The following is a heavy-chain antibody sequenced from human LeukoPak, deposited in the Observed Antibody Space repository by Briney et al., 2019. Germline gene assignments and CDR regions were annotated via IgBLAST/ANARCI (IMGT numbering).Heavy chain of an antibody. Sequence: ASVKVSCKASGYTFTGYYMHWVRQAPGQGLEWMGWINPNSGGTNYAQKLQGRVTMTTDTSTSTAYMELRSLRSDDTAVYYCARKIPSYCSSTSCHTYFDYWGQGTLVTVSS. CDR2: INPNSGGT. CDR1: GYTFTGYY. V-gene: IGHV1-2*02. D-gene: IGHD2-2*02. J-gene: IGHJ4*02. CDR3: ARKIPSYCSSTSCHTYFDY.